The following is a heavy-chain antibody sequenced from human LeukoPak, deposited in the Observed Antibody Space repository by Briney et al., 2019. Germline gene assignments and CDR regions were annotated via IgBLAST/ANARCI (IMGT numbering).Heavy chain of an antibody. Sequence: GGSLRLSCAASGFTFSSYGMHWVRQAPGKGLEWVAVIWYDGSNKYYADSLKGRFTISRDNSKNTLYLQMNSLRAEDTAVYYCARDDYGDYGLLDYWGQGTLVTVSS. CDR2: IWYDGSNK. D-gene: IGHD4-17*01. CDR3: ARDDYGDYGLLDY. J-gene: IGHJ4*02. CDR1: GFTFSSYG. V-gene: IGHV3-30*19.